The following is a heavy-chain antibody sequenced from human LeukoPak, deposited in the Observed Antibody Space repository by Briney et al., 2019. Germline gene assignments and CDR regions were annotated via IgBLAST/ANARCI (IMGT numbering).Heavy chain of an antibody. D-gene: IGHD2-21*01. CDR2: ISGYNGNT. CDR3: ARSGRGTYYYFDL. V-gene: IGHV1-18*01. Sequence: ASVKVSCKASSYSFTRYGSSWVRQAPGQGLEWMGWISGYNGNTDYAQKFLGRVFMTVDTYTSAAYVSVRSLTSGDTAVCVFARSGRGTYYYFDLWGLGTLVTVSS. CDR1: SYSFTRYG. J-gene: IGHJ4*02.